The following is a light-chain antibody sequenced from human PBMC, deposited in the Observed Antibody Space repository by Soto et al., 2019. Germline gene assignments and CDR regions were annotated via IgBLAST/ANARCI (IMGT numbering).Light chain of an antibody. CDR3: QQYYSTPLT. J-gene: IGKJ4*01. CDR2: WAS. CDR1: QSVLYSSNNKNY. Sequence: SLAVSLGERATINCKSSQSVLYSSNNKNYLAWYQQKPGQPPKLLIYWASTRESGVPDRFSGSGSGTDFTLTISSLQAEDVAVYYCQQYYSTPLTFGGGTKVEIK. V-gene: IGKV4-1*01.